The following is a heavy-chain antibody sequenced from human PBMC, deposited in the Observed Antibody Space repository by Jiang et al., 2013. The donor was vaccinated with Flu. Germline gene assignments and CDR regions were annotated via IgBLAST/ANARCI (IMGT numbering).Heavy chain of an antibody. V-gene: IGHV4-39*01. J-gene: IGHJ3*02. CDR1: GGSISSSSYY. Sequence: LLKPSETLSLTCTVSGGSISSSSYYWGWIRQPPGKGLEWIGSIYYSGSTYYNPSLKSRVTISVDTSKNQFSLKLSSVTAADTAVYYCARLKSYDSSSHAFDIWGQGTMVTVSS. D-gene: IGHD3-22*01. CDR3: ARLKSYDSSSHAFDI. CDR2: IYYSGST.